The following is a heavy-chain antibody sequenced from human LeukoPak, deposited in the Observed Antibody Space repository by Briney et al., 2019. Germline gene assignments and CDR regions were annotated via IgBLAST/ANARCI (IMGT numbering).Heavy chain of an antibody. V-gene: IGHV1-18*01. CDR2: ISAYNGNT. CDR1: GYTFSSYG. D-gene: IGHD3-22*01. Sequence: ASVKVSCKASGYTFSSYGISWVRQAPGQGLEWMGWISAYNGNTNYAQKFQGRDTMTTDTSTSTAYMELRSLRPDDTAVYYCARDAGGYSNPDYWGQGTLVTVSS. CDR3: ARDAGGYSNPDY. J-gene: IGHJ4*02.